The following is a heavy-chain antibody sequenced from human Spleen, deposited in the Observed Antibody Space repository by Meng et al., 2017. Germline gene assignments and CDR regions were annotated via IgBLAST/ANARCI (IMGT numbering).Heavy chain of an antibody. CDR1: GASISHSEW. CDR2: ISQGSGRT. CDR3: VRNEGYSFGA. J-gene: IGHJ5*02. Sequence: LRRAEPCLSNPRAPPSLTLAVSGASISHSEWWGWGSQPRGKGLEWIVEISQGSGRTNYNTSLKSRVTISLNKSKNQFSLNVNSVTAADTAVYYCVRNEGYSFGAWGQGTLVTVSS. D-gene: IGHD2-21*01. V-gene: IGHV4-4*03.